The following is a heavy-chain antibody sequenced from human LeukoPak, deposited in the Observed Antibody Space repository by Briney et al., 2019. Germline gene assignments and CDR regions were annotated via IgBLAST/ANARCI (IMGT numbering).Heavy chain of an antibody. V-gene: IGHV3-30*03. J-gene: IGHJ6*03. CDR3: ARVGPWVNPDYYYYYMDV. Sequence: GGSLRLSCAASGFTFSSYGMHWVRQAPGKGLEWVAVISYDGSNKYYADSVKGRFTISRDNAKNSLYLQMNSLRAEDTAVYYCARVGPWVNPDYYYYYMDVWGKGTTVTVSS. D-gene: IGHD1-14*01. CDR1: GFTFSSYG. CDR2: ISYDGSNK.